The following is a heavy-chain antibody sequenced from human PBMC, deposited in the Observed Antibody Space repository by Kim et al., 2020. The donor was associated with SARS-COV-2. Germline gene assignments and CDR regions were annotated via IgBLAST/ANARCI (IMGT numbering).Heavy chain of an antibody. D-gene: IGHD1-26*01. Sequence: ETLSLTCTVSGGSISSSDYFWGWIRQPPGKGLEWIGNIFYTGSTYYNPSLKSRLTISVDTSKNQFSLKLTSVTAADTAVYYCARQYGGANDYWGQGILVTVSS. V-gene: IGHV4-39*01. CDR1: GGSISSSDYF. CDR2: IFYTGST. CDR3: ARQYGGANDY. J-gene: IGHJ4*02.